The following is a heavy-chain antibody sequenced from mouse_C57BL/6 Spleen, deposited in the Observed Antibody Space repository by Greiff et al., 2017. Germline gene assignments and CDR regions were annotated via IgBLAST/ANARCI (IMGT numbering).Heavy chain of an antibody. D-gene: IGHD1-1*01. Sequence: EVKLVESGGGLVKPGGSLKLSCAASGFTFSDYGMHWVRQAPEKGLEWVAYISSGSSTIYYADTVKGRFTISRDNAKNTLFLQMTSLRSEDTAMYYCARLVITTVVADAMDYWGQGTSVTVSS. J-gene: IGHJ4*01. CDR3: ARLVITTVVADAMDY. V-gene: IGHV5-17*01. CDR1: GFTFSDYG. CDR2: ISSGSSTI.